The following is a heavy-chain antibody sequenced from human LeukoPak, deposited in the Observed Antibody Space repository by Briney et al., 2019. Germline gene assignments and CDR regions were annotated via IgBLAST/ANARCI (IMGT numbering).Heavy chain of an antibody. CDR3: AKDHYWSIDY. CDR1: GFTFSSSA. J-gene: IGHJ4*02. V-gene: IGHV3-23*01. D-gene: IGHD3-3*01. Sequence: GGSLRLSCAASGFTFSSSAMSWVRQAPGKGLEWVSAISGSGGSTYYADSVKGRFTISRDNSKNTLYLQTNSLRAEDTGVYYCAKDHYWSIDYWGRGTLVTVSS. CDR2: ISGSGGST.